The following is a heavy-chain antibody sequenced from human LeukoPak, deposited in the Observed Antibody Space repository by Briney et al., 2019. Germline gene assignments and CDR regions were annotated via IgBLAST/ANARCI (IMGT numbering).Heavy chain of an antibody. J-gene: IGHJ4*02. V-gene: IGHV4-39*01. CDR1: GGFVSSSSYY. CDR2: IYYSGTT. Sequence: SETLSPTCTVSGGFVSSSSYYWGWIRQPPGKGLEWIGSIYYSGTTYHIPSLKSRITISVDTSKNQFSLKLNSVTAADTAVYYCARQSDYWGQGTLVTVSS. CDR3: ARQSDY.